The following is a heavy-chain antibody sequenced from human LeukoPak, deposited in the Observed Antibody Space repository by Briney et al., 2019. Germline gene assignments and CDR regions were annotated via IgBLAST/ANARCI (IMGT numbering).Heavy chain of an antibody. CDR2: IIPIFGTA. Sequence: EASVKVSCKASGGTFSSYAISWVRQAPGQGLEWMGGIIPIFGTANYAQKFQGRVTITADESTSTAYMELSSLRSEDTAVYYCARRYSSSWSHLFDYWGQRTLVTVSS. CDR3: ARRYSSSWSHLFDY. J-gene: IGHJ4*02. V-gene: IGHV1-69*13. CDR1: GGTFSSYA. D-gene: IGHD6-13*01.